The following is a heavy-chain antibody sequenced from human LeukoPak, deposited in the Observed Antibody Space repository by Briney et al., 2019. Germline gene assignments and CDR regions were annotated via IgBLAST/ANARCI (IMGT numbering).Heavy chain of an antibody. CDR1: GGSISSGSYY. J-gene: IGHJ6*03. D-gene: IGHD2-2*02. V-gene: IGHV4-61*09. CDR2: INHSGST. Sequence: SQTLSLTCTVSGGSISSGSYYWSWIRQPAGKGLEWIGEINHSGSTNYNPSLKSRVTISVDTSKNQFSLKLSSVTAADTAVYYCARTVPAAIRYMDVWGKGTTVTVSS. CDR3: ARTVPAAIRYMDV.